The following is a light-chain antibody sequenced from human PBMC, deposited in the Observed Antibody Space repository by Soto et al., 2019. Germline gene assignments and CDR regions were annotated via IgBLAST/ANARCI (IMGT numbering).Light chain of an antibody. CDR1: QSISSW. V-gene: IGKV1-5*03. CDR2: KAS. J-gene: IGKJ4*01. CDR3: QQVNVYPST. Sequence: DIQMTQSPSTLSASVGDRFTIACLACQSISSWLAWYQQKLGKAPKLLIYKASSLESGVPSRFSGSGSGTEFTLTISSLQPDDFATYYCQQVNVYPSTFGGGTKVDIK.